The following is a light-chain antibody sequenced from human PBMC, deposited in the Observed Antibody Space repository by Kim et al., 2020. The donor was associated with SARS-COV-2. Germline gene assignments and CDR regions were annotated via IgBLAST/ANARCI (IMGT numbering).Light chain of an antibody. CDR1: HSLLQSNGFHF. CDR3: MQDLQIPYT. Sequence: DIVMTQSPFSLPVTPGEPASISCRSSHSLLQSNGFHFLHWYLQKPGLSPQLLISLVSNRASGVPDRFSGSGSGTDFTLEISRVEAEDAGFYYCMQDLQIPYTFGQGTKLEI. CDR2: LVS. V-gene: IGKV2-28*01. J-gene: IGKJ2*01.